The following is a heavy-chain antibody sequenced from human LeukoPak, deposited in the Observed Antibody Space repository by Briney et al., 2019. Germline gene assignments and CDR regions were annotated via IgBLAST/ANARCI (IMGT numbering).Heavy chain of an antibody. CDR1: GFTLADLS. J-gene: IGHJ6*03. V-gene: IGHV1-24*01. D-gene: IGHD2-2*01. CDR3: ATGVFCATTTCPGYQHYYYFMDV. CDR2: FDRKNGDT. Sequence: ASVKASCKVSGFTLADLSMPWVRQAPGKGLEWVGGFDRKNGDTIYAQRFRGRVTLTEDTSTGTAYMDLSSLSADDTAVYYCATGVFCATTTCPGYQHYYYFMDVWGKGTTVTVSS.